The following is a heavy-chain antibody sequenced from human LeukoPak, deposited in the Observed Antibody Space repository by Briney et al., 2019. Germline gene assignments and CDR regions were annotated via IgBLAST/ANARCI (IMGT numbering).Heavy chain of an antibody. V-gene: IGHV3-33*06. D-gene: IGHD6-6*01. J-gene: IGHJ4*02. CDR1: GFTFSSYG. Sequence: GRSLRLSCAASGFTFSSYGMHWVRQAPGKGLQCVAVIWYDGSNKYYADSVKGRFTISRDNSKNTLYLQMNSLRAEDTAVYYCAKETSIAAPVDYWGQGTLVTVSS. CDR3: AKETSIAAPVDY. CDR2: IWYDGSNK.